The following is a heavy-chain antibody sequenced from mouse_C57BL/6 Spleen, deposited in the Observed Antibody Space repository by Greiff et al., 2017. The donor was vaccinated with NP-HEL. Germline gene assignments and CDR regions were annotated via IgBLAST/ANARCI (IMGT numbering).Heavy chain of an antibody. CDR3: ARGSTTVVATDRFAY. Sequence: QVQLQQSGPELVKPGASVKLSCKASGYTFTSYDINWVKQRPGQGLEWIGWIYPRDGSTKYNEKFKGKATLTVDTSSSTAYMELHSLTSEDSAVYFCARGSTTVVATDRFAYWGQGTLVTVSA. V-gene: IGHV1-85*01. J-gene: IGHJ3*01. D-gene: IGHD1-1*01. CDR1: GYTFTSYD. CDR2: IYPRDGST.